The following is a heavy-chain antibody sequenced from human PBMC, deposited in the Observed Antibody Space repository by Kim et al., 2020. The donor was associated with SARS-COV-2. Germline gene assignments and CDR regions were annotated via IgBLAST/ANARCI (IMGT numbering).Heavy chain of an antibody. Sequence: GGSLRLSCAASGFTFDDYAMHWVRQAPGKGLEWVSGISWNSDRISYADSVKGRFTISRDNAKNSVYLQMNSLRAEDTALYYCARKFPAEYSSSVGWFDPWGQGTRVTVSS. CDR3: ARKFPAEYSSSVGWFDP. J-gene: IGHJ5*02. D-gene: IGHD6-6*01. CDR1: GFTFDDYA. CDR2: ISWNSDRI. V-gene: IGHV3-9*01.